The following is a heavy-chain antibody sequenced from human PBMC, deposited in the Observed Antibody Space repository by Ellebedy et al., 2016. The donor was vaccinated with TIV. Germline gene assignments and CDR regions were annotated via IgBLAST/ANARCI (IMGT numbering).Heavy chain of an antibody. Sequence: MPGGSLRLSCAASGFIFSSYAMSWIRQPPGGGLEWIGYKLYTESPNYNPSLKIRVTLSLDMFKNQFSLKLTSVTAAERAMYYCARKIGNTSGGGLDVWGQGTTVTVSS. J-gene: IGHJ6*02. CDR2: KLYTESP. V-gene: IGHV4-59*01. D-gene: IGHD1-26*01. CDR3: ARKIGNTSGGGLDV. CDR1: GFIFSSYA.